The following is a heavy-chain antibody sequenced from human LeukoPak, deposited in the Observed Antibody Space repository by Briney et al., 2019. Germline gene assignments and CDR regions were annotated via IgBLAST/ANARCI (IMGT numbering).Heavy chain of an antibody. CDR1: GYTFTGYY. CDR2: INPNSGCK. J-gene: IGHJ4*02. D-gene: IGHD6-13*01. V-gene: IGHV1-2*02. CDR3: ARWGREYSSSWPYFDY. Sequence: VASVNVSCQASGYTFTGYYMHWVRQAPGQGLEWMGWINPNSGCKNYPQKFQGRVTMTRDTSTSPASMELSRLRSDDTAVYYCARWGREYSSSWPYFDYWGQGTLVTVSS.